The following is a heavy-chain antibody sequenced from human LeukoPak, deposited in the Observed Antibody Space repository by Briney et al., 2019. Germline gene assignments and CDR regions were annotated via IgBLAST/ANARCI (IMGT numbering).Heavy chain of an antibody. J-gene: IGHJ4*02. V-gene: IGHV3-21*01. D-gene: IGHD5-12*01. CDR3: ARDGMGSGYDFDY. CDR1: GFTFSTYT. CDR2: ISSSSSST. Sequence: PGGALRLSCAASGFTFSTYTMNWVRQAPGEGLEWVSSISSSSSSTYHADSVKGRFTISRDNAKNSLYLQMNSLRVEDTAVYYCARDGMGSGYDFDYWGQGTLVTVSS.